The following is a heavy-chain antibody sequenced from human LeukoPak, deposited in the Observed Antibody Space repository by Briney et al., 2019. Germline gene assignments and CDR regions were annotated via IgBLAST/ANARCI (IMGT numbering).Heavy chain of an antibody. CDR2: IYYSGST. Sequence: SETLSLTCTVSGGSISIYYWSWIRQPPGKGLEWIGYIYYSGSTNYNPSLKSRVTISVDTSKNQFSLKLSSVTAADTAVYYCARDELSWFDPWGQGTLVTVSS. CDR3: ARDELSWFDP. V-gene: IGHV4-59*01. D-gene: IGHD1-7*01. J-gene: IGHJ5*02. CDR1: GGSISIYY.